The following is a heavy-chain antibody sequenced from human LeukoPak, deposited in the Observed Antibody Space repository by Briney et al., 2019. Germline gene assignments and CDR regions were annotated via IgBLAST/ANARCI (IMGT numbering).Heavy chain of an antibody. V-gene: IGHV6-1*01. CDR2: TYYRSKWYN. Sequence: SQTLSLTCAISGYSVSSNSAAWNWIRQSPSRGLEWLGRTYYRSKWYNDYAVSVKSRITSNPDTSKNRFYLHMNSVTPEDTAVYYCARESVESSFYYYMDVWGKGTTVTVSS. J-gene: IGHJ6*03. CDR1: GYSVSSNSAA. CDR3: ARESVESSFYYYMDV.